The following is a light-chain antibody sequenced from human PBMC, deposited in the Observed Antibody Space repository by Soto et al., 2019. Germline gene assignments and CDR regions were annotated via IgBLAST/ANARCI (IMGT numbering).Light chain of an antibody. J-gene: IGKJ5*01. V-gene: IGKV4-1*01. CDR3: QQFYTTPSIT. Sequence: DIVMTQSPDSLAVSLCERATINCKSSQSVLSSSNNFNYLAWYQQKPGQPPKLLIYWASTRESGVPDRFSGSGSGTDFTLTISSLQAEDVAVYYCQQFYTTPSITFGQGTRLEI. CDR1: QSVLSSSNNFNY. CDR2: WAS.